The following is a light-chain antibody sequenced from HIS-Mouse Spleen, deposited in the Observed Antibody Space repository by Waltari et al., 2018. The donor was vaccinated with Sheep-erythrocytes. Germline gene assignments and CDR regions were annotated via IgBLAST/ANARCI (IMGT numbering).Light chain of an antibody. Sequence: QSALTQPRSVSGSPGQSVTISCTGTSSDVGGYNYVSWYQQHPGKAPKLMIYDVSKRPSGVPDRFSGSKSGNTASLTFSGLQAEDEADYYCCSYAGSYTFVVFGGGTK. CDR2: DVS. J-gene: IGLJ2*01. CDR1: SSDVGGYNY. CDR3: CSYAGSYTFVV. V-gene: IGLV2-11*01.